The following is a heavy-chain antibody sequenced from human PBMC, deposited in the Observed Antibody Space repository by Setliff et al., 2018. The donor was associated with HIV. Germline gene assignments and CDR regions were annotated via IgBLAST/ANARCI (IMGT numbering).Heavy chain of an antibody. CDR2: IYPGDSET. D-gene: IGHD3-10*01. CDR1: GFSFTTYW. V-gene: IGHV5-51*01. J-gene: IGHJ3*02. CDR3: ARMKMVRGADDAFDI. Sequence: PGESLKISCKGSGFSFTTYWIAWVRQMSGKGLEWMGIIYPGDSETRYSPSFEGQVTFSANKFINTAYLQWGSLKASDTAMYFCARMKMVRGADDAFDIWGQGTMVTVSS.